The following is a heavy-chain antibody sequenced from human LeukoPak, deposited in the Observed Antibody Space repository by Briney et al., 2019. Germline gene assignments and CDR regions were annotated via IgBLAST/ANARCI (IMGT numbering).Heavy chain of an antibody. CDR2: INHSGST. Sequence: NPSETLSLTCTVSGGSISSYYWSWIRQPPGKGLEWIGEINHSGSTNYNPSLKSRVTISVDTSKNQFSLKLSSVTAADTAVYYCARASLPIAVAGTALDYWGQGTLVTVSS. V-gene: IGHV4-34*01. CDR3: ARASLPIAVAGTALDY. CDR1: GGSISSYY. J-gene: IGHJ4*02. D-gene: IGHD6-19*01.